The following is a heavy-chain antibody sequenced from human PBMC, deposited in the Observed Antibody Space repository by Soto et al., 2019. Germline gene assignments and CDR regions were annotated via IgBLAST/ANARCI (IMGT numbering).Heavy chain of an antibody. CDR3: ARGIEESSHLGYYDS. V-gene: IGHV1-69*01. CDR1: GGTFKTYP. J-gene: IGHJ4*02. CDR2: IIPAIPTP. D-gene: IGHD3-10*01. Sequence: QVQLVQSGAEVTKPGSSVKVSCKTSGGTFKTYPITWVRQAPGQGLEWMGGIIPAIPTPNYAQKFQGRGTITADESTSTAYMELSSLRSEDTGVYYCARGIEESSHLGYYDSWGQGTLVIVSS.